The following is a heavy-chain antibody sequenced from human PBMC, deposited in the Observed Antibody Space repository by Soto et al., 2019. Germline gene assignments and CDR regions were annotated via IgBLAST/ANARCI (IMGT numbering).Heavy chain of an antibody. D-gene: IGHD5-12*01. Sequence: QVQLVQSGAEVKKPGSSVKVSCKASGGTFSSYAISWVRQAPGQGLEWMGGIIPIFGTANYAQKFQGRVTITADEXXSXAXXELSSLRSEDTAVYYCARAIVATITKRYYYYGMDVWGQGTTVTVSS. V-gene: IGHV1-69*12. J-gene: IGHJ6*02. CDR1: GGTFSSYA. CDR2: IIPIFGTA. CDR3: ARAIVATITKRYYYYGMDV.